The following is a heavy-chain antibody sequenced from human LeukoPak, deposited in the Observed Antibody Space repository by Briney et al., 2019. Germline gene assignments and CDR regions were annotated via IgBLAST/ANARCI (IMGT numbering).Heavy chain of an antibody. Sequence: ASVKVSCKASGGTLTSYAIRWVRQAPGQGLEWMGGIIPNIGGANYAQKFQGRVTMTRDTSISTAYMELSRLRSDDTAVYYCARELNYYGSGGVDYWGQGALVTISS. D-gene: IGHD3-10*01. V-gene: IGHV1-2*02. CDR3: ARELNYYGSGGVDY. CDR2: IIPNIGGA. J-gene: IGHJ4*02. CDR1: GGTLTSYA.